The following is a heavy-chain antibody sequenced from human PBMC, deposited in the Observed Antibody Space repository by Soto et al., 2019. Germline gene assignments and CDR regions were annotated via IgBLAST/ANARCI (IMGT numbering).Heavy chain of an antibody. J-gene: IGHJ5*02. Sequence: SETLSLTCAVYGGSFSGYYWSWIRQPPGKGLEWIGEINHSGSTNYNPSLKSRVTISVDTSKNQFSLKLSSVTAADTAVYYCARTFAGATKSVDPWGQGTLVTVSS. V-gene: IGHV4-34*01. CDR3: ARTFAGATKSVDP. D-gene: IGHD1-26*01. CDR1: GGSFSGYY. CDR2: INHSGST.